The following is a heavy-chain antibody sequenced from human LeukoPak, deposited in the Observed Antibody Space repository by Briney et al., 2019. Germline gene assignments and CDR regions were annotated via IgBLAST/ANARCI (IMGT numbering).Heavy chain of an antibody. CDR1: GFTVSSNY. CDR2: IYSGGTT. V-gene: IGHV3-53*01. CDR3: AKLGEPAVNAFDI. J-gene: IGHJ3*02. Sequence: GGSLRLSCAASGFTVSSNYMSCVRQAPGKGLEWVSVIYSGGTTHYADSVKGRFTISRDNSKNRLFLQMNSLRAEDTAVYYCAKLGEPAVNAFDIWGQGTMVTVSS. D-gene: IGHD2-2*01.